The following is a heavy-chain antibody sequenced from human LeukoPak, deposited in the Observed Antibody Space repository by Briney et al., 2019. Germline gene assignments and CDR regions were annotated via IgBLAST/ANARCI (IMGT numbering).Heavy chain of an antibody. CDR2: IYYSETT. J-gene: IGHJ4*02. CDR1: GGSISGGVYY. D-gene: IGHD3-10*01. CDR3: ARRGSGSYYNFDY. Sequence: SETLSLTCTVSGGSISGGVYYWSWIRQHPGKGLEWIGYIYYSETTYYDPSLKSRVTISVDTSKNQSSLKLSSVTAADTAVYYCARRGSGSYYNFDYWGQGTLVTVSS. V-gene: IGHV4-31*03.